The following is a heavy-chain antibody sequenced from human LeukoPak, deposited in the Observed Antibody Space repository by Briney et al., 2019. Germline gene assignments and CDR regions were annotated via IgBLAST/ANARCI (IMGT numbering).Heavy chain of an antibody. D-gene: IGHD4-11*01. CDR2: IKEDGSEK. V-gene: IGHV3-7*01. Sequence: GGSLRLSCSASGFIFSTYWMNWVRQAPGKGLEWVANIKEDGSEKDYADSVKGRFTISRDNAKNSVFLQMNSLRDEDTAVYYCAKERGDLNDYSNYVPSSTIFDYWGQGTLVTVSS. CDR3: AKERGDLNDYSNYVPSSTIFDY. J-gene: IGHJ4*02. CDR1: GFIFSTYW.